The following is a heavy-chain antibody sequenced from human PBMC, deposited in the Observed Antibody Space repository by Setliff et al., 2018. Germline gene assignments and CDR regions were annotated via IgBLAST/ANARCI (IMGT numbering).Heavy chain of an antibody. CDR1: GFTFSYA. V-gene: IGHV4-38-2*01. CDR3: ARRDSTSYYGYSFDF. CDR2: VDRSGNT. J-gene: IGHJ4*02. D-gene: IGHD3-22*01. Sequence: GSLRLSCAASGFTFSYAWMHWVRQAPGKGLDWIGTVDRSGNTFYNPSLRSRVTISVDTSKNQISLKLTSVSAADTAVYYCARRDSTSYYGYSFDFWGRGTLVTVSS.